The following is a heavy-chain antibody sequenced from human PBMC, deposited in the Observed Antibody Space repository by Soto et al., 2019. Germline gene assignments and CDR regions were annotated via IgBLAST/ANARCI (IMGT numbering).Heavy chain of an antibody. CDR3: AKGKISTTTYTSFDS. D-gene: IGHD2-2*01. Sequence: GGSRILSCEASGFTCSRFAMSWVRQTPGKGLEWVSTFSGPGGGTYYADYVKGRFTIFRGNFKTAVHLQINSMRAEDTAIYFCAKGKISTTTYTSFDSWGRGTLVTVSS. J-gene: IGHJ5*01. V-gene: IGHV3-23*01. CDR1: GFTCSRFA. CDR2: FSGPGGGT.